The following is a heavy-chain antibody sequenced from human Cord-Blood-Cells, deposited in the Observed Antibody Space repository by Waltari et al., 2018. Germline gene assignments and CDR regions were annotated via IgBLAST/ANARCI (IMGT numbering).Heavy chain of an antibody. CDR2: ISSSSSYI. V-gene: IGHV3-21*01. Sequence: EVQLVESGGGLVKPGGSLRLSCAASGFTFSSYSMNWVRQAPGKGLEWVSSISSSSSYIYYADSVKGRFTISRDNAKNSLYLQMNSLRAEDTAVYYCARDLLLWFGETGAFDIWGQGTMVTVSS. D-gene: IGHD3-10*01. CDR1: GFTFSSYS. J-gene: IGHJ3*02. CDR3: ARDLLLWFGETGAFDI.